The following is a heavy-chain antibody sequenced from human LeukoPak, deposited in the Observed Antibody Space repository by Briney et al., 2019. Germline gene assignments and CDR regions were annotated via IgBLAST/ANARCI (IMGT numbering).Heavy chain of an antibody. CDR1: GYTFTGYY. Sequence: ASVKVSCKASGYTFTGYYMHWVRQAPGQGLEWMGWMNPNSGNTGYAQKLQGRVTITRNTSISTAYMELSSLRSEDTAVYYCAIGPLRSSWYYYYYYMDVWGKGTTVTVSS. J-gene: IGHJ6*03. V-gene: IGHV1-8*03. D-gene: IGHD6-13*01. CDR2: MNPNSGNT. CDR3: AIGPLRSSWYYYYYYMDV.